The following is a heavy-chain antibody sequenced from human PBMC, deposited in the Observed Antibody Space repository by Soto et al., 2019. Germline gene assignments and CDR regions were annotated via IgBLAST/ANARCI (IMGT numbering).Heavy chain of an antibody. CDR3: ARGGNLLDY. V-gene: IGHV3-66*01. CDR1: GFTVSSNY. J-gene: IGHJ4*02. Sequence: GGSLKLSCAAPGFTVSSNYMSWVRQAPGKGLEWVSILYSGGSTYYADSVKGRFTISRDNSKNTLFLQMNSLRAEDTAVYYCARGGNLLDYWGQGTLVTVSS. D-gene: IGHD4-4*01. CDR2: LYSGGST.